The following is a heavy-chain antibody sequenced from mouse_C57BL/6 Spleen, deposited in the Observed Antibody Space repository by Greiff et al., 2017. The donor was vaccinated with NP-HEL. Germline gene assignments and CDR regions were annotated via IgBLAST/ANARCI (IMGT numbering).Heavy chain of an antibody. D-gene: IGHD2-3*01. CDR3: SREGRSYECGASGYAMDY. Sequence: QVQLQQPGTELVKPGASVKLSCKASGYTFTSYWMHRVKQRPGQGLEWIGNINPSNGGTNYNEKFKSKATLTVDKSSSTACMKLSSLTSEESAVYYCSREGRSYECGASGYAMDYWGQEASVTISS. J-gene: IGHJ4*01. CDR2: INPSNGGT. V-gene: IGHV1-53*01. CDR1: GYTFTSYW.